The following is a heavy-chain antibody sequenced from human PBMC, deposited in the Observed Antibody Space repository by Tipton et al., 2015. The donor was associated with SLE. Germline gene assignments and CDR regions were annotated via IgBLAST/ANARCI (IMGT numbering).Heavy chain of an antibody. CDR3: ARDAVVTPNWFDP. J-gene: IGHJ5*02. D-gene: IGHD4-23*01. CDR2: IYASGST. Sequence: TLSLTCTVSDGSISDYYWTWIRQPAGEGLEWIGRIYASGSTNYNPSLRSRAAMSVDTSKNQFSLKLSSVTAADTAVYYCARDAVVTPNWFDPWGQGTLVTVSS. V-gene: IGHV4-4*07. CDR1: DGSISDYY.